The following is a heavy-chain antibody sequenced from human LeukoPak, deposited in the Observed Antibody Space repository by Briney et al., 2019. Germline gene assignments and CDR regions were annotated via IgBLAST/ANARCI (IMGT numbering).Heavy chain of an antibody. CDR2: IYYSGST. CDR1: GGSISSYY. V-gene: IGHV4-59*01. J-gene: IGHJ4*02. CDR3: ARSRYGSGSYSFDY. Sequence: PSETLSLTCTVSGGSISSYYWSWIRQPPGKGLEWIGYIYYSGSTNYNPSLKSRVTISVDTSKNQFSLKLSSVTAADTAVYYCARSRYGSGSYSFDYWGQGTLSPSPQ. D-gene: IGHD3-10*01.